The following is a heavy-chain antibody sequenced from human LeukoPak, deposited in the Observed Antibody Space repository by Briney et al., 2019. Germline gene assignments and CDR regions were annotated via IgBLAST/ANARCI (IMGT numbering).Heavy chain of an antibody. CDR1: GGTFSSYA. J-gene: IGHJ4*02. CDR3: TKDHSTAGAVAGYDY. D-gene: IGHD6-19*01. V-gene: IGHV1-69*13. CDR2: IIPIFGTA. Sequence: ASVKVSCKASGGTFSSYAISWVRQAPGQGLEWMGGIIPIFGTANYAQKFQGRVTITADESTSTAYMELSSLRSEDTAVYYCTKDHSTAGAVAGYDYWGQGTLVTVSS.